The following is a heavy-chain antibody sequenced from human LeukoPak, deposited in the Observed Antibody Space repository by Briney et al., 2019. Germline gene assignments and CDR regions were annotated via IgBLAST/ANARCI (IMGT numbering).Heavy chain of an antibody. CDR1: GGSISSYY. CDR2: IYYSGST. D-gene: IGHD1-26*01. Sequence: PSETLSLTCTVSGGSISSYYWSWIRQPPGKGLEWMGYIYYSGSTNYNPSLKSRVTISVDTSKNQFSLKLSSVTAADTAVYYCARVPGGWFDPWGQGTLVTVSS. CDR3: ARVPGGWFDP. J-gene: IGHJ5*02. V-gene: IGHV4-59*01.